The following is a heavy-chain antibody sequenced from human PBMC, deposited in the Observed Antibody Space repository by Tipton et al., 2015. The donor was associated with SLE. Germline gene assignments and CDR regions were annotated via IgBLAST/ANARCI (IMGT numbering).Heavy chain of an antibody. V-gene: IGHV1-69*01. J-gene: IGHJ4*02. CDR3: AGDGGDDYNYFDY. CDR2: IIPIFGSA. Sequence: QSGAEVKKPGSSVKVSCKASGGTFSSYAISWVRQAPGQGLEWTGGIIPIFGSANYAQKFQGRVTITADESTSAAYMELSSRAAEDTAVYYRAGDGGDDYNYFDYWGQGTQIT. D-gene: IGHD5-24*01. CDR1: GGTFSSYA.